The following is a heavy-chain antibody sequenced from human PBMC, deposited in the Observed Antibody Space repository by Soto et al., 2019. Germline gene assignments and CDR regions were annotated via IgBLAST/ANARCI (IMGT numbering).Heavy chain of an antibody. CDR3: AAYYYDSSGYYYFDY. CDR1: GGTFSSYA. J-gene: IGHJ4*02. CDR2: IIPIFGTA. D-gene: IGHD3-22*01. Sequence: EASVKVSCKASGGTFSSYAISWVRQAPGQGLEWMGGIIPIFGTANYAQKFQGRVTITADESTSTAYMELSSLRSEDTAVYYCAAYYYDSSGYYYFDYWGQGTLVTVSS. V-gene: IGHV1-69*13.